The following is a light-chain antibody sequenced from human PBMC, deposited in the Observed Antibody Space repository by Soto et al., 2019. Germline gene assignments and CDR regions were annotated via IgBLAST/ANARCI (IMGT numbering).Light chain of an antibody. J-gene: IGLJ1*01. CDR2: DVS. V-gene: IGLV2-11*01. CDR1: TSDVGGYNY. CDR3: CSYAGGYTYV. Sequence: QSALTQPRSVSGSPGQSVTISCAGTTSDVGGYNYVSWYQQHPGKAPKVMIYDVSKRPSGVPDRFSGSKSGNTASLTISGLQAEDEADYYCCSYAGGYTYVLGTGTKLTVL.